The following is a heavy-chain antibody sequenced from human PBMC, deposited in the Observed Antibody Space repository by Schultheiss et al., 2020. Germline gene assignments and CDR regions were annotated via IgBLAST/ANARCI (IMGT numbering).Heavy chain of an antibody. D-gene: IGHD6-19*01. CDR1: GFTFSSYS. CDR3: ARVGTAVAGYYYYGMDV. Sequence: GESLKISCAASGFTFSSYSMNWVRQAPGKGLEWVAVIWYDGSNKYYADSVKGRFTISRDNSKNTLYLQMNSLRAEDTAVYYCARVGTAVAGYYYYGMDVWGKGTTVTVSS. J-gene: IGHJ6*04. CDR2: IWYDGSNK. V-gene: IGHV3-33*08.